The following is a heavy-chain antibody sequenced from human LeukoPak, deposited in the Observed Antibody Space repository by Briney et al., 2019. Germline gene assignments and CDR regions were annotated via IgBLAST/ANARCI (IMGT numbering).Heavy chain of an antibody. J-gene: IGHJ4*02. V-gene: IGHV3-7*01. Sequence: GGSLRLSCAASGFTFSNAWMSWVRQAPGKGLEWVANIKQDGSEKYYVDSVKGRFTISRDNAKNSLYLQMNSLRAEDTAVYYCARYYYDSSGYYSHYFDYWGQGTLVTVSS. CDR3: ARYYYDSSGYYSHYFDY. D-gene: IGHD3-22*01. CDR2: IKQDGSEK. CDR1: GFTFSNAW.